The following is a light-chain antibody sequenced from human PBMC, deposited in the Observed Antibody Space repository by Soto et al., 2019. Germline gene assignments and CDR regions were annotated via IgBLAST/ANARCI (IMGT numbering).Light chain of an antibody. J-gene: IGKJ2*03. CDR1: QSVSFSY. V-gene: IGKV3-20*01. Sequence: EIVLTQSPGTLSLSPGERATLSCRASQSVSFSYVAWYQQKPGQAPRLLIYGASSRATGIPDRFSGSGSGTDLTLTINRLEPEDFAVYYCQQYDNSPYSFGQGTKVDIK. CDR3: QQYDNSPYS. CDR2: GAS.